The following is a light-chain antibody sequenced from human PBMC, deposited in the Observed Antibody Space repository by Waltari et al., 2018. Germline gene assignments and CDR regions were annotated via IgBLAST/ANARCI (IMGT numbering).Light chain of an antibody. Sequence: SSELTQDSTVSAALGQTVKITCQGDSLRTYHASWYQQKPRQAPVLLIYGENKRPSGIPDRFSVSRSGNTASLTITGTQAGDEADYYCNSRDTTGYLVIFGGGTKLTVL. J-gene: IGLJ2*01. CDR3: NSRDTTGYLVI. V-gene: IGLV3-19*01. CDR2: GEN. CDR1: SLRTYH.